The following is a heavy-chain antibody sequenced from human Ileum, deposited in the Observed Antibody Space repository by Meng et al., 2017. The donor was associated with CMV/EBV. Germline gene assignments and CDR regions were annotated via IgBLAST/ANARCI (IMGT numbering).Heavy chain of an antibody. CDR1: VGSVNNYY. V-gene: IGHV4-4*07. CDR3: ARGPGASTREGFDY. Sequence: QARLQAPWPGLVKPSETLSPTCTVSVGSVNNYYWSWIRQSAGKGLEWIGRFYSSDTYNYHPSLDSRVTMSLDTSKNQFSLNLRSVTAADTATYYCARGPGASTREGFDYWGLGTLVTVSS. D-gene: IGHD1-26*01. CDR2: FYSSDTY. J-gene: IGHJ4*02.